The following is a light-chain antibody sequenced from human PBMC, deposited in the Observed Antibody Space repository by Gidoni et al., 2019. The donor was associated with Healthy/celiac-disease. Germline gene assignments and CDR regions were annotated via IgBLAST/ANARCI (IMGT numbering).Light chain of an antibody. CDR2: DAS. CDR3: QQRSNWPPYT. J-gene: IGKJ2*01. V-gene: IGKV3-11*01. Sequence: EIALTQSPATLSLSPGERTTLSCRASQSVSNYLAWYQQKPGQAPRLLIYDASNRATGIPARFGGSGSGTDFTLTISSLEPEDFAVYYCQQRSNWPPYTFGQGTKLEIK. CDR1: QSVSNY.